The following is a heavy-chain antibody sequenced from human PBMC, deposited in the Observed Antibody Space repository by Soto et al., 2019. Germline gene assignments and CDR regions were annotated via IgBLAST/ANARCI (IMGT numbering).Heavy chain of an antibody. J-gene: IGHJ6*02. Sequence: PGWSLRLSCAASGFTVSSNYMSWVRQAPGKGLEWVSVIYSGGSTYYADSVKGRFTISRDNSKNTLYLQMNSLRAEDTAVYYCARDSYVAEWLQPGGMDVWGQGTTVTVSS. CDR3: ARDSYVAEWLQPGGMDV. V-gene: IGHV3-53*01. CDR2: IYSGGST. CDR1: GFTVSSNY. D-gene: IGHD5-12*01.